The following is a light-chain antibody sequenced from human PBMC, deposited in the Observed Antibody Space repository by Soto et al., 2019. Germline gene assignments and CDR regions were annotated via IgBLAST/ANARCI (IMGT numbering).Light chain of an antibody. V-gene: IGKV1-39*01. CDR3: QQRSNWPPIT. Sequence: DIQMTQSPSSLSASVGDRVTITCRASQTIGRSLNWYQQKTGEAPKPLIYDTSNLQTGVPSRFSGSGSVTDFTLTINSLQPEDFATYYCQQRSNWPPITFGQGTRLEIK. CDR1: QTIGRS. CDR2: DTS. J-gene: IGKJ5*01.